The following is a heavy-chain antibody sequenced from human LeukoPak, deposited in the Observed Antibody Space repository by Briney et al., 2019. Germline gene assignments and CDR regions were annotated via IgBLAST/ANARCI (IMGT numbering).Heavy chain of an antibody. CDR1: GGSLSSYY. CDR3: ARVCSSTSCYDWFDP. CDR2: IYTSRRT. V-gene: IGHV4-4*07. J-gene: IGHJ5*02. D-gene: IGHD2-2*01. Sequence: SETLSLTCTVSGGSLSSYYWSWIRQPAGKGLEWIGRIYTSRRTNYNPSLKSRVTMSVDTYKNQFSLKLSSVTAADTAVYYCARVCSSTSCYDWFDPWGQGTLVTVSS.